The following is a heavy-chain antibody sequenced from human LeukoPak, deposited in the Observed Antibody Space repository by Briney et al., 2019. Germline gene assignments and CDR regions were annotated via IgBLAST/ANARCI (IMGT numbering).Heavy chain of an antibody. V-gene: IGHV7-4-1*02. Sequence: GASVKVSCKTSGYTFSSYTINWVRQAPGQGLEWMGRINTNTGNPTYAQGFTGRYVFSLETSVSTAYLQISGLTADDTAVYFCGRDPRLGIRGYTYGYIDYWGQGTLVTVSS. CDR2: INTNTGNP. D-gene: IGHD5-18*01. J-gene: IGHJ4*02. CDR1: GYTFSSYT. CDR3: GRDPRLGIRGYTYGYIDY.